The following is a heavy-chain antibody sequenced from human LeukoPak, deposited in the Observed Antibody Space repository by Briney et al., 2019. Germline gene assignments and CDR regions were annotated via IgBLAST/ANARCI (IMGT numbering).Heavy chain of an antibody. D-gene: IGHD4-17*01. J-gene: IGHJ1*01. CDR3: ARDGGVYGDYGAEYFQH. CDR1: GYTFTSYY. CDR2: INPSGGST. V-gene: IGHV1-46*01. Sequence: ASVKVSCKASGYTFTSYYMHWVRQAPGQGLEWMGIINPSGGSTSYAQKFQGRVTMTRDTSTSTVYMELSSLRSEDTAVHYCARDGGVYGDYGAEYFQHWGQGTLVTVSS.